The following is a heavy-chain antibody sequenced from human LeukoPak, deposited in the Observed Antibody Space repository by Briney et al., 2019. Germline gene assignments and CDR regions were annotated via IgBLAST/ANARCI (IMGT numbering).Heavy chain of an antibody. CDR2: ISSRSSTI. J-gene: IGHJ3*02. CDR1: GFTFSTYN. CDR3: AREVVIMADAFDI. Sequence: GGSLRLSCAASGFTFSTYNMNWVRQAPGKGLEWVSYISSRSSTIFYTDSVKGRFTISRDNAKNSLYLQMSSLRAEDTAVYYCAREVVIMADAFDIWGQGTMVTVSS. V-gene: IGHV3-48*01. D-gene: IGHD3-3*01.